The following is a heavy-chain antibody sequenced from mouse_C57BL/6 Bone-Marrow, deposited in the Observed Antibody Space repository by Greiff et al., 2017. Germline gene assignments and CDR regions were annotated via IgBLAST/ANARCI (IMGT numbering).Heavy chain of an antibody. D-gene: IGHD3-3*01. Sequence: VQLQQSGPELVKPGASVKISCKASGYAFSSSWMNWVKQRPGKGLEWIGRTYPGDGDTNYNGKFKGKATLTADKSSSTAYMQLSSLTSEDSAVYFCARGGDSYFDYWGQGTTLTVSS. CDR3: ARGGDSYFDY. CDR2: TYPGDGDT. J-gene: IGHJ2*01. V-gene: IGHV1-82*01. CDR1: GYAFSSSW.